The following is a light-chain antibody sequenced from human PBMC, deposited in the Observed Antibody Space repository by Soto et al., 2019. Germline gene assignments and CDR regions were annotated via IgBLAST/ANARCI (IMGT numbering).Light chain of an antibody. CDR2: DVS. CDR3: SSYRTSNTRQIV. Sequence: QSVLTQPASVSGSPGQSITISCTGTSSDVGGYNYVSWYQHPPGKAPKLMIYDVSNRPSGVSNRFSGSKSGNTASLSISGLQPEDEADYYCSSYRTSNTRQIVCGTGTKVTVL. CDR1: SSDVGGYNY. J-gene: IGLJ1*01. V-gene: IGLV2-14*03.